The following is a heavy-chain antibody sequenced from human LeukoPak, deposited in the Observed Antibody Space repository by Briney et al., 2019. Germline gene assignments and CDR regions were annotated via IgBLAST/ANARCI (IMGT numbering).Heavy chain of an antibody. D-gene: IGHD6-19*01. V-gene: IGHV4-61*02. CDR1: GGSISSGSYY. Sequence: SETLSLTCTVSGGSISSGSYYWSWIRQPAGKGLEWIGRIYTSGSTNYNPSLKSRVTISVDTSKNQFSLKLSSVTAADTAVYYCAREYSSGWYGRGFDYWGQGTLVTVSS. CDR2: IYTSGST. J-gene: IGHJ4*02. CDR3: AREYSSGWYGRGFDY.